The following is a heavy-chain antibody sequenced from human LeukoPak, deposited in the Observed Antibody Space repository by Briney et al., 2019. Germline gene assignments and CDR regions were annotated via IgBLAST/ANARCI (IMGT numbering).Heavy chain of an antibody. CDR3: ARDSYYYDSSGYSDPGIDY. D-gene: IGHD3-22*01. J-gene: IGHJ4*02. CDR1: GFTFSSYA. CDR2: ISDNGGTT. Sequence: PGGSLRLSCSASGFTFSSYAMHWVRQAPGKGLEYVSAISDNGGTTYYADSVKGRFTISRDNSKNSLYLQMNSLRAEDTAVYYCARDSYYYDSSGYSDPGIDYWGQGTLVTVSS. V-gene: IGHV3-64*04.